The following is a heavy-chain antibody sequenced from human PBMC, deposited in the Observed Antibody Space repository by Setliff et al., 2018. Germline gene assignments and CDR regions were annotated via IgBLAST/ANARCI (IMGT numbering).Heavy chain of an antibody. CDR1: GVSVSRHY. Sequence: PSETLSLTCIVSGVSVSRHYWSWIRQPPGKTLEWIGYIYTGESTTYNPSLKSRVTLSLDTSKNHLSLNLTSVTAADTAVYYCARDVWGAGTGWFDPWGLGILVTVSS. D-gene: IGHD1-1*01. CDR2: IYTGEST. J-gene: IGHJ5*02. CDR3: ARDVWGAGTGWFDP. V-gene: IGHV4-4*08.